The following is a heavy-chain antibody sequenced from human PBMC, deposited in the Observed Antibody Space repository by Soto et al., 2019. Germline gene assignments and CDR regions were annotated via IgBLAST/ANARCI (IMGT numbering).Heavy chain of an antibody. V-gene: IGHV1-2*04. CDR2: INPKSGGT. Sequence: QVQLVQSGAEVKKPGASVKVSCKASGYSFTDYHIHWVRQAPGQGLEWLGRINPKSGGTSTAQKFQGWVTMTTDTSISTASMELTRLTSDDTAIYYCARDLPRDLLRGSFDIWGQGTMVTVSS. J-gene: IGHJ3*02. CDR3: ARDLPRDLLRGSFDI. CDR1: GYSFTDYH. D-gene: IGHD1-26*01.